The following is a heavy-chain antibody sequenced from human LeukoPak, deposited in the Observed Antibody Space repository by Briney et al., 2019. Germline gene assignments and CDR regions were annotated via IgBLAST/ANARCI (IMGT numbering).Heavy chain of an antibody. Sequence: PGGSLRLSCTASGFTFGDYAMSWFRQAPGKGLEWVGFIRSKAYGGTTEYAASVKGRFTISRDDSKSIAYLQMNSLKTEDTAVYYCTRDGEGLRIAVAGVSFDYWGQGTLVTVSS. CDR3: TRDGEGLRIAVAGVSFDY. CDR1: GFTFGDYA. CDR2: IRSKAYGGTT. V-gene: IGHV3-49*03. J-gene: IGHJ4*02. D-gene: IGHD6-19*01.